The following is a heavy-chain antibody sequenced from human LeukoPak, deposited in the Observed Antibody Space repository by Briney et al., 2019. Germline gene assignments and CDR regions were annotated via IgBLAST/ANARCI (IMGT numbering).Heavy chain of an antibody. J-gene: IGHJ4*02. CDR2: INTNTGNP. D-gene: IGHD2-15*01. V-gene: IGHV7-4-1*02. Sequence: VASVKVSCKASGYTFTNYPMNWVRQAPGQGLEWMGWINTNTGNPTYAQGFTERFVFSWDTSVNTAYLQINSLKPEDTAVYFCARDTYCSGGRCYSRVGYWGQGTLVTVSS. CDR3: ARDTYCSGGRCYSRVGY. CDR1: GYTFTNYP.